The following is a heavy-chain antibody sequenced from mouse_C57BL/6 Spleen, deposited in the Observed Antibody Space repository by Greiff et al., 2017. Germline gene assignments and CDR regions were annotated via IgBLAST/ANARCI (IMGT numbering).Heavy chain of an antibody. V-gene: IGHV5-16*01. CDR3: AREGGYWYVDV. CDR2: INYDGSST. Sequence: EVHLVESEGGLVQPGSSMKLSCTASGFTFSDYYMAWVRQVPEKGLEWVANINYDGSSTYYLDSLKSRFIISRDNAKNILYLQMSSLKSEDTATYYCAREGGYWYVDVWGTGTTVTVSS. CDR1: GFTFSDYY. J-gene: IGHJ1*03.